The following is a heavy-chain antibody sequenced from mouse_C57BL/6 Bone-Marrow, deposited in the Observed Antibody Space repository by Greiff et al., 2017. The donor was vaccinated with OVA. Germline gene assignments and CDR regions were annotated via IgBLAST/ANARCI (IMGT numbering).Heavy chain of an antibody. CDR2: SRNKANDYTT. V-gene: IGHV7-1*01. CDR3: ARDACNDYGGFAY. Sequence: EVNVVESGGGLVQSGRSLRLSCATSGFTFSDFYMEWVRQAPGKGLEWIAASRNKANDYTTEYSASVKGRFIVSRDTSQSILYLQMNALRAEDTAIYYCARDACNDYGGFAYWGQGTLVTVSA. J-gene: IGHJ3*01. D-gene: IGHD2-4*01. CDR1: GFTFSDFY.